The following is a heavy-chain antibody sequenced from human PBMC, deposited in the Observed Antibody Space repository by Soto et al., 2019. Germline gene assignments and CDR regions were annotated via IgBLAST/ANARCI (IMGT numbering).Heavy chain of an antibody. V-gene: IGHV3-30-3*01. CDR1: GFTFDTYG. J-gene: IGHJ6*02. D-gene: IGHD1-1*01. Sequence: GGSLRLSCVASGFTFDTYGIHWVRQSPGEGLQWVALISYEGSNTYYADSVRGRFTISRDNSKNTLYLQINALRPEDTGVYYCARVTPGNNLYYFSGLDVWGQGTSVTVSS. CDR3: ARVTPGNNLYYFSGLDV. CDR2: ISYEGSNT.